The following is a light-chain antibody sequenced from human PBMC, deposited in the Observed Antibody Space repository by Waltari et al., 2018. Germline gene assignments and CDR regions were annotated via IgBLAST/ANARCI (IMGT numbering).Light chain of an antibody. J-gene: IGKJ1*01. Sequence: IVLTQSPGSPSSSPGERVTLSCRASQSVSRALAWYQQKPGQAPRLLIFGASNRATGIPDRFSGSGSETDFSLTISRLEPEDCAVYYCQHYVRLPATFGRGTKVEIK. CDR2: GAS. CDR3: QHYVRLPAT. V-gene: IGKV3-20*01. CDR1: QSVSRA.